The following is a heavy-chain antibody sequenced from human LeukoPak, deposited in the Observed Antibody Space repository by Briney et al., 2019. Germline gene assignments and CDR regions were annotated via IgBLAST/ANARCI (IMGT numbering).Heavy chain of an antibody. CDR3: AKVTKASYGYDY. CDR2: ISGSGGST. J-gene: IGHJ4*02. V-gene: IGHV3-23*01. Sequence: GGTLRLSCAASGFTFSGYGMSWVRQAPGKGLEWVSAISGSGGSTYYADSVKGRFTISRDNSKNTLYLQMNSLRAEDTAVYYCAKVTKASYGYDYWGQGTLVTVSS. CDR1: GFTFSGYG. D-gene: IGHD5-18*01.